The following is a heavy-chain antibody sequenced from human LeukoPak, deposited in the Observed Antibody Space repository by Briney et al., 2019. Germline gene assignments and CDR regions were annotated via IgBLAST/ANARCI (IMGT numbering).Heavy chain of an antibody. D-gene: IGHD6-19*01. Sequence: GGSLRLSCAASGFTFSSYAMHWVRQAPGKGLEWVAVISYDGSNKYYADSVKGRFTISRDNSKNTLYLQMNSLRAEDTAVYYCASWEAPRAVAGPLVGMDVWGQGTTVTVSS. J-gene: IGHJ6*02. CDR1: GFTFSSYA. CDR3: ASWEAPRAVAGPLVGMDV. CDR2: ISYDGSNK. V-gene: IGHV3-30-3*01.